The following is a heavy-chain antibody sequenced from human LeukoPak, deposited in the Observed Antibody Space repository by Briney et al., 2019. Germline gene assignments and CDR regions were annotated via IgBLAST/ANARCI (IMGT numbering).Heavy chain of an antibody. J-gene: IGHJ4*02. CDR1: GFTFRSYS. Sequence: GGSLRLSCAASGFTFRSYSMTWVRQATGKGLEWVSSISGSGDNVYYADSVKGRFTISRDNAKNSLYLQMNSLRAEDTAVYYCARAGGEYSGFDLDYWGQGTLVTVSS. V-gene: IGHV3-21*01. CDR3: ARAGGEYSGFDLDY. CDR2: ISGSGDNV. D-gene: IGHD5-12*01.